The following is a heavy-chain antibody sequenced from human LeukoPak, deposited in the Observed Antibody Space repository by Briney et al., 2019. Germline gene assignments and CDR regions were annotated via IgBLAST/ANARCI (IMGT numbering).Heavy chain of an antibody. D-gene: IGHD3-10*01. J-gene: IGHJ3*02. CDR1: GYSFTSYY. Sequence: GESLKISCKGSGYSFTSYYIGWVRQMPGKGLEWMGIIYAGDSDIRYSPSFEGQVTISVDKSTTTAYLQWSSLKASDSAIYYCARLGVMVRGASDQITTFDIGGQGTLVTISS. CDR3: ARLGVMVRGASDQITTFDI. V-gene: IGHV5-51*01. CDR2: IYAGDSDI.